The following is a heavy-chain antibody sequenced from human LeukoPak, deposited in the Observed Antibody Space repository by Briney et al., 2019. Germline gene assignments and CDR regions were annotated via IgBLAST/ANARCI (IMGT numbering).Heavy chain of an antibody. CDR1: GGTFTSYA. V-gene: IGHV1-69*10. CDR3: ARGITMIVVGEYYFDY. J-gene: IGHJ4*02. Sequence: GASVKVSCKASGGTFTSYAISWVRQAPGQGLEWMGGIIPILGIANYAQKFQGRVTITADKSTSTAYMELSSLRSEDTAVYYCARGITMIVVGEYYFDYWGQGTLVTVSS. D-gene: IGHD3-22*01. CDR2: IIPILGIA.